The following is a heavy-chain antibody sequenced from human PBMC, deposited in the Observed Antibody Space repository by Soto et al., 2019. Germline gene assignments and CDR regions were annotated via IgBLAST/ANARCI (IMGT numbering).Heavy chain of an antibody. CDR1: GGSISSYY. J-gene: IGHJ3*02. CDR2: IYYSGST. Sequence: QVQLQESGPGLVKPSETLSLTCTVSGGSISSYYWSWIRQPPGKGLEWIGYIYYSGSTNYNPSLKSRVTISVDTSKNQFSLKLSSVTAADTAVYYCARQHKGAGRAFDIWGQGTMVTVSS. CDR3: ARQHKGAGRAFDI. D-gene: IGHD2-21*01. V-gene: IGHV4-59*08.